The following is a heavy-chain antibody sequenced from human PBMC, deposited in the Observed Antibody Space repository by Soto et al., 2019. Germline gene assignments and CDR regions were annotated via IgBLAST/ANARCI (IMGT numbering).Heavy chain of an antibody. CDR1: GFTFSSYA. D-gene: IGHD1-20*01. CDR3: AKALHDITGTPNWFDP. Sequence: GGSLRLSCAASGFTFSSYAMSWVRQAPGKGLEWVSAISGSGGSTYYADSVKGRFTISRDNSKNTLYLQMNSLRAEDTAVYYCAKALHDITGTPNWFDPWGQGTLVTVSS. J-gene: IGHJ5*02. V-gene: IGHV3-23*01. CDR2: ISGSGGST.